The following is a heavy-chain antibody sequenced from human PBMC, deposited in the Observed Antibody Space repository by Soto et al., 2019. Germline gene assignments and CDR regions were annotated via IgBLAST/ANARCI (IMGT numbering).Heavy chain of an antibody. Sequence: QVQLQESGPGLVKASQTLSLTCTVSGGSLSSAGYYWRWIRQHPGRGLEWVGYIYNSGSTYYNPSLKSRVTVSADTSKNQFSLKLGSVTAAETAVYYGARYPAPWGQGTLVTVSS. J-gene: IGHJ5*02. V-gene: IGHV4-31*03. CDR2: IYNSGST. CDR3: ARYPAP. CDR1: GGSLSSAGYY.